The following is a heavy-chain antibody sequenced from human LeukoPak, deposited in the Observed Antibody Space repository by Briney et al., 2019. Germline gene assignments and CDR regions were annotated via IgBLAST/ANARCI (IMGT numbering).Heavy chain of an antibody. CDR1: GFTFSSYG. D-gene: IGHD2-21*02. V-gene: IGHV3-30*02. CDR2: IRYDGSNK. J-gene: IGHJ4*02. CDR3: AKEIVVVTANLYYFDC. Sequence: GGSLRLSCAASGFTFSSYGMHWVRQAPGKGLEWVAFIRYDGSNKYYADSVKGRFTISRDNSKNTLCLQMNSLRAEDTAVYYCAKEIVVVTANLYYFDCWGQGTLVTVSS.